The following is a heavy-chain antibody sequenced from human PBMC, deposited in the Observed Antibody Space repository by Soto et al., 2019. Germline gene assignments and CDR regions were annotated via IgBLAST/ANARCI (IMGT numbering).Heavy chain of an antibody. CDR2: ISGSADST. J-gene: IGHJ6*02. CDR3: AKTRGAMIYAISVYGMDV. V-gene: IGHV3-23*01. Sequence: EVQLLESGGGFIHPGGSLRLSCAASGFSLSSFAMNWVRQAPGKGLEWVSIISGSADSTFYADSVKGRFTISRDTSKSTLYLQINSLRAEDTAVYYCAKTRGAMIYAISVYGMDVWGQGTTVTVSS. D-gene: IGHD2-8*01. CDR1: GFSLSSFA.